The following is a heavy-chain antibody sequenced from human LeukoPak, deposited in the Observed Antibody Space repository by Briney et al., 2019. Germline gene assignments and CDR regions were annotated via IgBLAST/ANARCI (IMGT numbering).Heavy chain of an antibody. V-gene: IGHV3-74*01. D-gene: IGHD3-10*02. CDR2: INSDGSRT. J-gene: IGHJ4*02. CDR3: ARLCWGNQLAGFDS. Sequence: GGSLRLSWAASGDYWKHWVRQAPGKGLVWVSHINSDGSRTSYADSVKGRFTISKDNAKNTVYLQMNSLRAEDTAVYYCARLCWGNQLAGFDSWGQGTLVTVSS. CDR1: GDYW.